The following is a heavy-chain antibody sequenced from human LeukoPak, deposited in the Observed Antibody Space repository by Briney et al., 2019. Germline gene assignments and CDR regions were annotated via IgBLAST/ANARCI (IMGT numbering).Heavy chain of an antibody. CDR2: INHSGST. Sequence: SETLSLTCAVYGGSFGGYYWSWIRQPPGKGLEGIGEINHSGSTNYNPSLKSRVTISVDTSKNQFSLKLSSVTAADTAVYYCARGPADSSGYYYEYWGQGTLVTVSS. J-gene: IGHJ4*02. D-gene: IGHD3-22*01. V-gene: IGHV4-34*01. CDR3: ARGPADSSGYYYEY. CDR1: GGSFGGYY.